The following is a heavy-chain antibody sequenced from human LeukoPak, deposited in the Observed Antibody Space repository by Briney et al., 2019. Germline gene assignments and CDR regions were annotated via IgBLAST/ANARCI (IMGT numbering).Heavy chain of an antibody. CDR3: ATHYYDSSGYYSPDY. CDR1: GFTFGSYA. J-gene: IGHJ4*02. Sequence: GGSLRLSCEASGFTFGSYAMYWVRQAPGKGLEWVAVISYDGSNKYYADSVKGRFTISRDNSKNTLYLQMNSLRAEDTAVYYCATHYYDSSGYYSPDYWGQGTLVTVSS. CDR2: ISYDGSNK. D-gene: IGHD3-22*01. V-gene: IGHV3-30-3*01.